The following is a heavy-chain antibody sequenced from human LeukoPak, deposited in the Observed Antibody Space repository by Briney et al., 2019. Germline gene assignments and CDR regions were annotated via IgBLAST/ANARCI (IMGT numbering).Heavy chain of an antibody. D-gene: IGHD3-16*01. J-gene: IGHJ4*02. CDR2: FDPEDGET. CDR3: ATYDYVWGTY. V-gene: IGHV1-24*01. CDR1: GYTLTELS. Sequence: ASVKVSCKVSGYTLTELSMHSVRQAPGKGLEWMGGFDPEDGETIYAQKFQGRVTMTADTSTDTAYMELSSLRSEDTAVYYCATYDYVWGTYWGQGTLVTVSS.